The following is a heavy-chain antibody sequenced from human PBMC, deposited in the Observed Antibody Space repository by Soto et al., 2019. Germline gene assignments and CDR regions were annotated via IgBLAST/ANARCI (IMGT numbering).Heavy chain of an antibody. CDR1: GGSISSSNW. CDR2: IYHSGST. D-gene: IGHD4-17*01. J-gene: IGHJ4*02. Sequence: QVQLQASGPGLVKPSGTLSLTCAVSGGSISSSNWWSWVRQPPGKGLEWIGEIYHSGSTNYNPSLMSRVTSSIDKSKNLFSLKLRYVTATDTAVYYWARLNYGGNSYYFDYWGQGTLVTVSS. V-gene: IGHV4-4*02. CDR3: ARLNYGGNSYYFDY.